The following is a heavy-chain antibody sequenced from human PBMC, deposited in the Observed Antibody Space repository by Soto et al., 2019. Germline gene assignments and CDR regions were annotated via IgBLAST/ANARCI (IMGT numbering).Heavy chain of an antibody. CDR1: GFTFSSYG. D-gene: IGHD1-7*01. Sequence: PGGSLRLSCAASGFTFSSYGMHWVRQAPGKGLEWVAVISYDGSNKYYADSVKGRFTISRDNSKNTLYLQMNSLRSDDTAVYYCARDPTYSGTTPRSFDYWGQGTLVTVSS. CDR3: ARDPTYSGTTPRSFDY. V-gene: IGHV3-30*03. CDR2: ISYDGSNK. J-gene: IGHJ4*02.